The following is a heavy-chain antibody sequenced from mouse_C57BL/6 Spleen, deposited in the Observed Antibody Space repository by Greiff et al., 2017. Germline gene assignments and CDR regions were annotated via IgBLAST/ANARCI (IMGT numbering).Heavy chain of an antibody. CDR1: GFTFNTYA. CDR3: VRGGRRRYFDD. Sequence: EVQVVESGGGLVQPKGSLKLSCAASGFTFNTYAMHWVRQSPGKGLEWVACLRSNSSNYATYYDDSVKDRFTISRDDSQSMLYLQMNNMKTEDTAIYYCVRGGRRRYFDDWGEGTTLTVSS. V-gene: IGHV10-3*01. CDR2: LRSNSSNYAT. J-gene: IGHJ2*01.